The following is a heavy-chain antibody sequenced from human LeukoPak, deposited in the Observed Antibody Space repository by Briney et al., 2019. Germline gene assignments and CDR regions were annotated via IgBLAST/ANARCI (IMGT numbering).Heavy chain of an antibody. CDR1: GGSISSSSYY. J-gene: IGHJ4*02. D-gene: IGHD3-22*01. CDR3: ARAGDSSGYEYYFDY. V-gene: IGHV4-39*07. Sequence: PSETLSLTCTVSGGSISSSSYYWGWIRQPPGKGLEWIGSIHYSGSTYYNPSLKSRVTISVDTSKNQFSLKLSSVTAADTAVYYCARAGDSSGYEYYFDYWGQGTLVTVSS. CDR2: IHYSGST.